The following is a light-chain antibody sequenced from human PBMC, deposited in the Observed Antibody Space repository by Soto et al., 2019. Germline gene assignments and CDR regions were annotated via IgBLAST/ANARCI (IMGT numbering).Light chain of an antibody. CDR3: QQYNTWPSVT. J-gene: IGKJ5*01. V-gene: IGKV3-15*01. CDR1: QSVRNN. Sequence: EIVMTQSPATLSVSPGERATLSCRASQSVRNNLAWYQQKPGQAPRLLIYGASARATDIPARLSGSGSGTEFTLPISGLQSEDFAVYYRQQYNTWPSVTFGQGTRLEIK. CDR2: GAS.